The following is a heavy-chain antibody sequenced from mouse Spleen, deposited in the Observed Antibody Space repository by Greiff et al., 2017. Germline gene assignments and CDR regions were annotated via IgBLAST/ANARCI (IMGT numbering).Heavy chain of an antibody. CDR1: GFTFSSYA. V-gene: IGHV5-9-3*01. J-gene: IGHJ4*01. CDR2: ISSGGGNT. CDR3: ARQKGANWGYAMDY. Sequence: EVQLVESGGGLVKLGGSLKLSCAASGFTFSSYAMSWVRQTPEKRLEWVATISSGGGNTYYPDSVKGRFTISRDNAKNTLYLQMSSLKSEDTAMYYCARQKGANWGYAMDYWGQGTAVTVSS. D-gene: IGHD4-1*01.